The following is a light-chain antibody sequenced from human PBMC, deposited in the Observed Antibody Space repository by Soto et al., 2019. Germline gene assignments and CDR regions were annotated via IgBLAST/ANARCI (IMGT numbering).Light chain of an antibody. CDR3: QQYNNWPPWT. CDR1: QSVSSN. Sequence: EIVMTQSPATLIVSPGERATLSCRASQSVSSNLAWYQQKPGQAPRLLIYGASTRATGIPARFSGSGSGTEFTLTISSLQSEDFAVYYCQQYNNWPPWTFGQGTKVDIK. J-gene: IGKJ1*01. V-gene: IGKV3-15*01. CDR2: GAS.